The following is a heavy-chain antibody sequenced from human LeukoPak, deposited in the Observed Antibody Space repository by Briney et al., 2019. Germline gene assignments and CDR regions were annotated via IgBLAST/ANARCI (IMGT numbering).Heavy chain of an antibody. CDR2: ISSSSSYI. Sequence: PGGSLRLSCAASGFTFSSYSMNWVRQAPGKGLEWVSSISSSSSYIYYADSVKGRFTISRDNAKNSLYLQMNSLRAEDTAVYYCARDPFPGIAAAGENWFDPWGQGTLVTVSS. CDR3: ARDPFPGIAAAGENWFDP. J-gene: IGHJ5*02. CDR1: GFTFSSYS. V-gene: IGHV3-21*01. D-gene: IGHD6-13*01.